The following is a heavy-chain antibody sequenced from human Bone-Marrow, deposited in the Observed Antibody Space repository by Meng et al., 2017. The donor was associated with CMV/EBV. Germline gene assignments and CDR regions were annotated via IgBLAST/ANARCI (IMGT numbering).Heavy chain of an antibody. V-gene: IGHV3-74*01. CDR1: GFTFSSYW. Sequence: GESLKISCAASGFTFSSYWMHWVRQAPGKGLVWVSRINSDGSTTRYADSVKGRFTISRDNARNTLYLQMNSLRAEDTTVYYCARGVYYFDYLGQGTLVTVSS. D-gene: IGHD2-8*01. CDR2: INSDGSTT. J-gene: IGHJ4*02. CDR3: ARGVYYFDY.